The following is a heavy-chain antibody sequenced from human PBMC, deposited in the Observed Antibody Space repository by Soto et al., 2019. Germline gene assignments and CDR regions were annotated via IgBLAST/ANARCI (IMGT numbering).Heavy chain of an antibody. J-gene: IGHJ4*02. Sequence: QVQLVQSGAEVKKPGSSVKVSCKASGGTFSSYAISWVRQAPGQGLEWMGGIIPIFGTANYAQKFQGRVKITADDSTSTAHMELSSLRSEATAVYYCASLSAGYSDPPSDSWGQGTPVTVSS. CDR3: ASLSAGYSDPPSDS. V-gene: IGHV1-69*12. D-gene: IGHD4-17*01. CDR2: IIPIFGTA. CDR1: GGTFSSYA.